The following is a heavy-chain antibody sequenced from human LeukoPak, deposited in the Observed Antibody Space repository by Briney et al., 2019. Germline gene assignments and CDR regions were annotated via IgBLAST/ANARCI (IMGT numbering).Heavy chain of an antibody. CDR3: ARGERPYYYDSSGYGNDAFDI. Sequence: SVKVSCKASGGTFSSYAISWVRQAPGQGLEWMGGIIPIFGTANYAQKFQGRVTITADESTSTAYMELSSLRSEDTAVYYCARGERPYYYDSSGYGNDAFDIWGQGTMVTVSS. CDR1: GGTFSSYA. CDR2: IIPIFGTA. J-gene: IGHJ3*02. D-gene: IGHD3-22*01. V-gene: IGHV1-69*13.